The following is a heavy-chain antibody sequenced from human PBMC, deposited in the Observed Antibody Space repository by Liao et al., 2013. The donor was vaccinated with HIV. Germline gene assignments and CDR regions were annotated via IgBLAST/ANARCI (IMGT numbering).Heavy chain of an antibody. CDR1: GTSFRGYY. CDR3: ARDLYSYGSHYFDY. CDR2: VTHSGGT. Sequence: QVQLQQWGAGLLKPAETLSLTCAADGTSFRGYYWGWIRQAPGKGLEWLGEVTHSGGTNHNPSLKSRVTISVDTSKNQFSLKLSSVTAADTAVYFCARDLYSYGSHYFDYWGQGTLVTVSP. J-gene: IGHJ4*02. D-gene: IGHD5-18*01. V-gene: IGHV4-34*01.